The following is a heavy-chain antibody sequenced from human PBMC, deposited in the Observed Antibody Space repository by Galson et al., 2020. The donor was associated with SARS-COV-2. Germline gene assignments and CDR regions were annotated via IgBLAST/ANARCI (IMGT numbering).Heavy chain of an antibody. CDR3: ASLIRDEGFDI. CDR1: GFAVSPNY. D-gene: IGHD3-22*01. J-gene: IGHJ3*02. Sequence: LSLTCAASGFAVSPNYMSWVRQAPGRGLEWVSVIYDDGGTYYADSVKGRFTISGDTYKNTVYLQMNSLRAEDTAVYYCASLIRDEGFDIWGQGTMVTVSS. CDR2: IYDDGGT. V-gene: IGHV3-66*01.